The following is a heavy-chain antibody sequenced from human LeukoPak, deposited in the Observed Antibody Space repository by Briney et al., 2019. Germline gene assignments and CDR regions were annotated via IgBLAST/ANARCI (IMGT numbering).Heavy chain of an antibody. CDR3: ARGGGYYFMYFDY. Sequence: PSETLSLTCTVSGASISGYFWNWIRQPPGKGLEWIGEINHSGSTNYNPSLKSRVTISVDTSKNQFSLKLSSVTAADTAVYYCARGGGYYFMYFDYWGQGTLVTVSS. V-gene: IGHV4-34*01. CDR1: GASISGYF. J-gene: IGHJ4*02. D-gene: IGHD3-22*01. CDR2: INHSGST.